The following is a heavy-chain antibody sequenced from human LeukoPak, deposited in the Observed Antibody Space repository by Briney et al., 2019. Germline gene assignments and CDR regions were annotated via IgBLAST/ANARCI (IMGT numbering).Heavy chain of an antibody. CDR2: IYYSGST. D-gene: IGHD2-2*01. Sequence: PSETLSLTCTVSGGSISSYYWGWVRQPPGKGLEWIGYIYYSGSTYYNPSLKSRVTISVDTSKNQFSLKLSSVTAADTAVYYCARGYQLSLFPDWGQGTLVTVSS. J-gene: IGHJ4*02. CDR3: ARGYQLSLFPD. CDR1: GGSISSYY. V-gene: IGHV4-59*01.